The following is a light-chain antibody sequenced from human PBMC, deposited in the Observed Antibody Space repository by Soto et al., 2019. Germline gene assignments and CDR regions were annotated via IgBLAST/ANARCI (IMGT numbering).Light chain of an antibody. J-gene: IGKJ5*01. V-gene: IGKV1-33*01. CDR2: AAS. CDR1: HTITRY. Sequence: DMQMTQSPNSVSAAGGGRVTIACRASHTITRYLNWYQQKSGQAPKLLINAASTLRSGVPSRFRGSGSGTDFTVTICRLQPEAIATYYCQQYENLPTFGQGTRLEIK. CDR3: QQYENLPT.